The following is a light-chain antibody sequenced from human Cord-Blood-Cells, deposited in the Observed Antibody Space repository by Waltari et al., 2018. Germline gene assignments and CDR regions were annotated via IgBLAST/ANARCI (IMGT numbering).Light chain of an antibody. Sequence: QSALTQPASVSGSPGQSITISCTGTSSDVGSYNLVSWYQQHPGKAPKLMIFEVSKRPAVVSNRFSGAKSGNTASLTISGLQAEDEVDYYCCSYAGSSTLVFGGGTKLTVL. V-gene: IGLV2-23*02. CDR3: CSYAGSSTLV. J-gene: IGLJ3*02. CDR2: EVS. CDR1: SSDVGSYNL.